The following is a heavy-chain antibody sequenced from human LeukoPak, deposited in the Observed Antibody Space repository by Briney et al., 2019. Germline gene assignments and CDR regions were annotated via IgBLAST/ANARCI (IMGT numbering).Heavy chain of an antibody. D-gene: IGHD3-22*01. V-gene: IGHV3-64*01. CDR2: ISSNGGST. Sequence: GGSLTLSCAASGFTFSSYAMHWVRQAPAKGLEYVSAISSNGGSTYYANSVKGRFTISRDNSKNTLYLQMGSLRAEDMAVYYCARGLRMIVVVADAFDIWGQGTMVTVSS. CDR3: ARGLRMIVVVADAFDI. J-gene: IGHJ3*02. CDR1: GFTFSSYA.